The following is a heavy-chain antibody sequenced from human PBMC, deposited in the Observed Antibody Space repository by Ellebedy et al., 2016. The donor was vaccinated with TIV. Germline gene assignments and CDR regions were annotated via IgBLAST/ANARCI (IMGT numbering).Heavy chain of an antibody. V-gene: IGHV3-13*01. CDR3: ARLGRTVQSFDI. CDR2: VDTAGDT. CDR1: GFTFSRYD. J-gene: IGHJ3*02. D-gene: IGHD1-1*01. Sequence: GESLKISCAASGFTFSRYDMHWVRQPPGKGLEWVSGVDTAGDTYYEASVRGRFTISRDNAKDSLFLQMDSLRVGDTALYYCARLGRTVQSFDIWGQGTTVVVAS.